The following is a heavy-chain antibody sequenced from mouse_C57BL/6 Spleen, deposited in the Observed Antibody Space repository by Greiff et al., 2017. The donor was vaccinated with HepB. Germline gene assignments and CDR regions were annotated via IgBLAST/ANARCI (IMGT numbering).Heavy chain of an antibody. CDR3: ARSGIITTVVAHWYFDV. CDR2: INPSSGYT. J-gene: IGHJ1*03. D-gene: IGHD1-1*01. CDR1: GYTFTSYT. Sequence: VQLQQPGAELARPGASVKMSCKASGYTFTSYTMHWVKQRPGQGLEWIGYINPSSGYTKYNQKFKDKATLTADKSSSTAYMQLSSLTSEDSAVYYCARSGIITTVVAHWYFDVWGTGTTVTVSS. V-gene: IGHV1-4*01.